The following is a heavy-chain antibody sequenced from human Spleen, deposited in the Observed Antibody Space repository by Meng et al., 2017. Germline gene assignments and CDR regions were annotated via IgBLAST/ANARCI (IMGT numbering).Heavy chain of an antibody. CDR3: ARDKPPNDV. CDR2: IWYDGSNK. CDR1: GLTFSSYG. V-gene: IGHV3-33*01. Sequence: QVGRVGSGGGGVQPGRSLRLSCAASGLTFSSYGMHWVRQAPGKGLEWVAVIWYDGSNKYYPDSVKGRFTISRDNSKNTLDLQMNSLTVEDTAVYYCARDKPPNDVWGRGTLVTVSS. J-gene: IGHJ2*01.